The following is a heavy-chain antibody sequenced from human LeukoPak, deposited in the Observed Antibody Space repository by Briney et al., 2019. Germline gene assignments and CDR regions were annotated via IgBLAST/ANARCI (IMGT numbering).Heavy chain of an antibody. D-gene: IGHD6-19*01. J-gene: IGHJ4*02. Sequence: GRSLSLSCAVARFSLSNNSMSWVRQAPRKGLEWVSTISESDKATYYTDSVKGPLTIYGDLSKNPLFLQMNSMRVEDRAVYYCTKGDSGGYPIDFWGQGALVTVSS. CDR2: ISESDKAT. CDR1: RFSLSNNS. V-gene: IGHV3-23*01. CDR3: TKGDSGGYPIDF.